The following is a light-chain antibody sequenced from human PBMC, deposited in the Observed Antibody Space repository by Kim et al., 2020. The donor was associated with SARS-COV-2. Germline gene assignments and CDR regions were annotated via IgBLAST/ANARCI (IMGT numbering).Light chain of an antibody. V-gene: IGLV2-11*01. Sequence: VTTSCTXTSSXXGGXNYGPXCQXXXGKAPKLMIYDDTKRPSGVPDXFSGSKSGNTASLTISGLQAEXEADYYCYSYAGSYTYVFGTGTKVTVL. J-gene: IGLJ1*01. CDR3: YSYAGSYTYV. CDR1: SSXXGGXNY. CDR2: DDT.